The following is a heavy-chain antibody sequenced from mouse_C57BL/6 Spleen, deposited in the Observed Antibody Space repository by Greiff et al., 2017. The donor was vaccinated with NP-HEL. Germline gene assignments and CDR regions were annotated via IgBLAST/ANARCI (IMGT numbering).Heavy chain of an antibody. CDR3: ARRIYDGYYDYLDY. Sequence: EVKLMESGGGLVKPGGSLKLSCAASGFTFSDYGMHWVRQAPEKGLEWVAYISSGSGTTYYADTVKGRFTISRDNAKYTLFLQMTSLRSEDTAREYCARRIYDGYYDYLDYWGQGTTLTVSS. D-gene: IGHD2-3*01. J-gene: IGHJ2*01. V-gene: IGHV5-17*01. CDR2: ISSGSGTT. CDR1: GFTFSDYG.